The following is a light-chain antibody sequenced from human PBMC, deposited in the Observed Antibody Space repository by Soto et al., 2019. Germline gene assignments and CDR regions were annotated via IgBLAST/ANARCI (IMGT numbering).Light chain of an antibody. V-gene: IGKV1-5*01. J-gene: IGKJ1*01. CDR2: GAS. Sequence: DIQMTQSPSTLSASVGGRVTITCRASQSVGTWVAWYQQKPGKAPKLLIFGASNLKSGVPSRFSGSGSGTEFTLTIATLQPDDFATYFCQHYHRNMWSFGPGTKVDI. CDR3: QHYHRNMWS. CDR1: QSVGTW.